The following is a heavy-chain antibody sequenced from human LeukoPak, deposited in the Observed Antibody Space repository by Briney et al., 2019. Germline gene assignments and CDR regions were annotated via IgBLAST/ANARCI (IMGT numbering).Heavy chain of an antibody. V-gene: IGHV4-39*01. Sequence: SETLSLTCTVSGGSISSSSYYWGWIRQPPGKGLEWIGSIYYSGSTYYNPSLKSRVTISVDTSKNQFSLKLSSVTAADTAVYYCARRYSGYDYLNWFDPWGQGTLVTASS. CDR3: ARRYSGYDYLNWFDP. CDR2: IYYSGST. J-gene: IGHJ5*02. D-gene: IGHD5-12*01. CDR1: GGSISSSSYY.